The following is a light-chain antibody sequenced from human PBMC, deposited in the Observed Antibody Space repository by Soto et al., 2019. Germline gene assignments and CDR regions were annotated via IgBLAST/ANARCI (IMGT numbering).Light chain of an antibody. CDR3: QQYYSYPLT. CDR2: AAS. J-gene: IGKJ4*01. Sequence: AIRMTQSPSSLSSSTGDRVTITCRASQGISSYLAWYQQKPGQAPMLLIYAASTLESGVPSRFSGSGSGTDFTLTISCLQSEDFALYYCQQYYSYPLTFGGGTKVELK. V-gene: IGKV1-8*01. CDR1: QGISSY.